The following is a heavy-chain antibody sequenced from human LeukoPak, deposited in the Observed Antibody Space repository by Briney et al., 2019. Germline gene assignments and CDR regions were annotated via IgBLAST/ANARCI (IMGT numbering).Heavy chain of an antibody. CDR2: ISAYNGNT. Sequence: ASVKVSCKASGYTFTSYGISWVRQAPGQGLEWMGRISAYNGNTNYAQKLQGRVTMTTDTSTSTAYMELRSLRSDDTAVYYCARQGRRDGYNRGRGGYYGMDVWGQGTTVTVSS. J-gene: IGHJ6*02. CDR3: ARQGRRDGYNRGRGGYYGMDV. V-gene: IGHV1-18*01. CDR1: GYTFTSYG. D-gene: IGHD5-24*01.